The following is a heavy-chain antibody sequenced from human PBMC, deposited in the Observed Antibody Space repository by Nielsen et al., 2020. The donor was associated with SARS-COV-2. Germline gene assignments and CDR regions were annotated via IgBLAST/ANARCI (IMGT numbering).Heavy chain of an antibody. J-gene: IGHJ6*02. CDR2: INVGNGNT. Sequence: ASVKVSCKASGYSFTSYAMHWVWQAPGQRLEWMGWINVGNGNTKNSQKFQGRVTFTRDTSASTAYMELSSLRFEDTAVYYCARERSREYGIDVWGQGTTVTVSS. CDR1: GYSFTSYA. D-gene: IGHD1-26*01. V-gene: IGHV1-3*01. CDR3: ARERSREYGIDV.